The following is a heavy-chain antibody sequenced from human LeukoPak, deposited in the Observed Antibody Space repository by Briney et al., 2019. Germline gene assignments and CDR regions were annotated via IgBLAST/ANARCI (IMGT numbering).Heavy chain of an antibody. D-gene: IGHD3-10*01. CDR2: IYYSGST. V-gene: IGHV4-39*07. CDR3: ARTMVRGVIGGPHYYYYYMDV. Sequence: NSSETLSLTCTVSGGSISSSSYYWGWIRQPPGKGLEWIGSIYYSGSTYYNPSLKSRVTISVDTSKNQFSLKLSSVTAADTAVYYCARTMVRGVIGGPHYYYYYMDVWGKGTTVTISS. CDR1: GGSISSSSYY. J-gene: IGHJ6*03.